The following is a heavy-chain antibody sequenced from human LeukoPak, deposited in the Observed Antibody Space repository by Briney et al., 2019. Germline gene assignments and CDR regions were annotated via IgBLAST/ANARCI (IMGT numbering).Heavy chain of an antibody. CDR2: ISGSGGST. CDR3: VKAKLRYFDWLPPPYYFDY. V-gene: IGHV3-23*01. J-gene: IGHJ4*02. CDR1: GFTFSSYA. D-gene: IGHD3-9*01. Sequence: GGSLRLSCAASGFTFSSYAMSWVRQAPGKGLEWVSAISGSGGSTYYADSVKGRFTISRDNSKNTLYLQMNSLRAEDTAVYYCVKAKLRYFDWLPPPYYFDYWGQGTLVTVSS.